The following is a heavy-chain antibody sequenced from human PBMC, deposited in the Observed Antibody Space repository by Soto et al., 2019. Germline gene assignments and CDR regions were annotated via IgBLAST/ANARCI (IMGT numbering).Heavy chain of an antibody. J-gene: IGHJ4*02. V-gene: IGHV4-30-2*01. CDR1: GGSTSSGGYS. CDR3: ARGGRVRDPTYYFDY. Sequence: SETLSLTCAVSGGSTSSGGYSWSWIRQPPGKGLEWIGYIYHSGSTYYNPSLKSRVTISVDRSKNQFSLKLSSVTAADTAVYYCARGGRVRDPTYYFDYWGQGTLVTVSS. D-gene: IGHD3-10*01. CDR2: IYHSGST.